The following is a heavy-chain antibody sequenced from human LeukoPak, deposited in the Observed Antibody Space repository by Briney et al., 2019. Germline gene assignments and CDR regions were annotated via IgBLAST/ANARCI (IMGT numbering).Heavy chain of an antibody. Sequence: PSYTLSLTCSFCGCSIIRYFWIWLRQPPCKGPEGIGYSYSTSSTNYNPSLNSRGSISVHTGKTRFSLKLGSVTAADTGVDYVARVCPAGASTSGSDSWGQGTLLTASS. J-gene: IGHJ5*01. CDR1: GCSIIRYF. D-gene: IGHD2-2*01. CDR3: ARVCPAGASTSGSDS. CDR2: SYSTSST. V-gene: IGHV4-59*01.